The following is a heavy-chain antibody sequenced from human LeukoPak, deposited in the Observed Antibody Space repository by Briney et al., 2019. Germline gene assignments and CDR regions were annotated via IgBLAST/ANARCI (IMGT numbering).Heavy chain of an antibody. Sequence: SETLSLTCTVSGGSISSYYWGWIRQPPGKGLEWIGYIYYSGSTNYNPSLKSRVTISVDTSKNQFSLKLSSVTAADTAVYYCARWSGYYALDAFDIWGQGTMVTVSS. V-gene: IGHV4-59*01. CDR2: IYYSGST. CDR1: GGSISSYY. CDR3: ARWSGYYALDAFDI. D-gene: IGHD3-3*01. J-gene: IGHJ3*02.